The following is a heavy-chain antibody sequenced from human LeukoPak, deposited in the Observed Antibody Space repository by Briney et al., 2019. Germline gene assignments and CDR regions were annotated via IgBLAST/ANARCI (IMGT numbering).Heavy chain of an antibody. V-gene: IGHV4-38-2*02. CDR2: VSHRGIT. J-gene: IGHJ5*02. D-gene: IGHD3-22*01. Sequence: SETLSLTCTVSGYSVTTGYYWGWIRQPPARGLAWIGSVSHRGITYFSPSLQSRVTISVDTSKNQLSLRLTSVTAADTAVYYCTRDSFDSTGFVARWGKGTLVTVSS. CDR1: GYSVTTGYY. CDR3: TRDSFDSTGFVAR.